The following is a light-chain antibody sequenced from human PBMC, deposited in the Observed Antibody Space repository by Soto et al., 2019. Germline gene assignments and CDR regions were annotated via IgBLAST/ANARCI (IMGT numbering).Light chain of an antibody. V-gene: IGKV1-5*01. CDR2: DAS. Sequence: DIQMTQSPSTLSASVGDGVTITCRASQNISIWLAWYQQRPGKAPKFLIYDASSLETGVPSRFSDSGSGTEFTLTISSLQPDDFATYYCQQYDSSSPTFGQGTKLEIK. CDR3: QQYDSSSPT. J-gene: IGKJ2*01. CDR1: QNISIW.